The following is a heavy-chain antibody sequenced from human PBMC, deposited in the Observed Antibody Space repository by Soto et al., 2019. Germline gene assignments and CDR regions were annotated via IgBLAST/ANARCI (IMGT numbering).Heavy chain of an antibody. D-gene: IGHD3-22*01. CDR3: ARDRDFDYYDSRGNAFDI. CDR2: ISYDGSNK. V-gene: IGHV3-30*03. Sequence: QVQLVESGGGVVQPGRSLRLSCAASGFTFSSYGMHWVRQAPGKGLEWVAVISYDGSNKYYADSVKGRFTISRDNSKNTMYLQMNSLRAEDTAVYHCARDRDFDYYDSRGNAFDIWGQGTMVTVSS. J-gene: IGHJ3*02. CDR1: GFTFSSYG.